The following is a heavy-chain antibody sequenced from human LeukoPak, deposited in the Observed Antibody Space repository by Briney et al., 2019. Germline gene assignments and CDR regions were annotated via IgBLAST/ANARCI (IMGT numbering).Heavy chain of an antibody. J-gene: IGHJ6*02. CDR2: ISSSSSYI. Sequence: GGSLRLSCAASGFTFSSYSMNWVRQAPGKGLEWVSSISSSSSYIYYADSVKGRFTISRDNAKNSLYLQMYSLRAEDTAVYYCAGTDALYYYGMDVWGQGTTVTVSS. CDR1: GFTFSSYS. V-gene: IGHV3-21*01. CDR3: AGTDALYYYGMDV.